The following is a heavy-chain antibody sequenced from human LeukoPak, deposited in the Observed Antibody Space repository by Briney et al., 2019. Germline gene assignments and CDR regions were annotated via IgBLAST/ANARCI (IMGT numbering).Heavy chain of an antibody. Sequence: PGGSLRLSCAASGFTFSSYSMNWVRQAPGKGLEWVSSISSSSSYIYYADSVKGRFTISRDNAKNSLYLQMNSLRAEDTAVYYCAKMGSGWYSSPYYFDYWGQGTLVTVSS. CDR3: AKMGSGWYSSPYYFDY. CDR1: GFTFSSYS. J-gene: IGHJ4*02. D-gene: IGHD6-19*01. V-gene: IGHV3-21*01. CDR2: ISSSSSYI.